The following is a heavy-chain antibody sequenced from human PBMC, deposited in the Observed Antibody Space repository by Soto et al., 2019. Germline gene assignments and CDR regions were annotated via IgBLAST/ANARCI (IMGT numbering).Heavy chain of an antibody. V-gene: IGHV4-34*01. CDR2: INHSGST. D-gene: IGHD6-6*01. CDR3: ARTSKFDS. J-gene: IGHJ4*02. Sequence: SETLSLTCAVYGGSFSGYYWSWIRQPPGKGLEWIGEINHSGSTNYNPSLKSRVTMSVDTSKNQFSLKLSSVTAADTAVYYCARTSKFDSWGQGTLVTVSS. CDR1: GGSFSGYY.